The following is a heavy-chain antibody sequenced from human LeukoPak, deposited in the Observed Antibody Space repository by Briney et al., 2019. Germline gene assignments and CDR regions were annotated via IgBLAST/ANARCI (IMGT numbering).Heavy chain of an antibody. D-gene: IGHD6-13*01. CDR3: ASGMGSSWSPLFGY. J-gene: IGHJ4*02. CDR1: GFTFSNYG. Sequence: GGSLRLSCAASGFTFSNYGMNWVRQAPGKGLEWVSGITGSGGSKYYADSVKGRFTISRDNSKNTLYLQMNSLRAEDTAVYYCASGMGSSWSPLFGYWGQGTLVTVSS. V-gene: IGHV3-23*01. CDR2: ITGSGGSK.